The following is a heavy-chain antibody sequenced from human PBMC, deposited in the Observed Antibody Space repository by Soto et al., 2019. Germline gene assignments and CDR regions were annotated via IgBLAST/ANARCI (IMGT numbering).Heavy chain of an antibody. CDR1: GFTFSSYG. D-gene: IGHD6-13*01. Sequence: VQLVESGGGVVQPGRSLRLSCAASGFTFSSYGMHWVRQTPGRGLEWVAVISYDGSNTYYTDSVKGRFTISRDNSKNTLYLQMNSLRAEDAAIYYCAKLRSSSWTQYAFDIWGHGTMVTVAS. CDR2: ISYDGSNT. V-gene: IGHV3-30*18. J-gene: IGHJ3*02. CDR3: AKLRSSSWTQYAFDI.